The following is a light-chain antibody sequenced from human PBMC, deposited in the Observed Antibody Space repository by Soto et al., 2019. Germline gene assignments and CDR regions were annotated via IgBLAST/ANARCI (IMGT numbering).Light chain of an antibody. Sequence: QSVLAQPSSVSGSPGQSITISCTGTSTDVGGYNYVSWYQHHSGKAPKLLIYGVTNRPSGISDRFSGSKSVNTASLTISGLQAEDESDYYCGSYSSTDTPFVFGTGTKVT. CDR2: GVT. CDR3: GSYSSTDTPFV. J-gene: IGLJ1*01. CDR1: STDVGGYNY. V-gene: IGLV2-14*01.